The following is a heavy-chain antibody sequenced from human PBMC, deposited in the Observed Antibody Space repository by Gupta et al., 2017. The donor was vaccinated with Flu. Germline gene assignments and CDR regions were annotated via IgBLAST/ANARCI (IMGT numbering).Heavy chain of an antibody. J-gene: IGHJ4*02. CDR1: GYTFTAYY. CDR2: INPNSGGT. D-gene: IGHD2-15*01. V-gene: IGHV1-2*02. CDR3: ARGGRSGGTVGY. Sequence: QVQLVQSGTEVKKPGASVKVSCKASGYTFTAYYMHWVRQAPGQGLEWMGWINPNSGGTNDAQKFQGRVTVTGDTSISTAYMELNSLRSDDTAVYYCARGGRSGGTVGYWGQGTLVTVSS.